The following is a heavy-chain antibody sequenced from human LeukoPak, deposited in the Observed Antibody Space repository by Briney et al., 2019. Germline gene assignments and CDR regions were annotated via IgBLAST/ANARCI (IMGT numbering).Heavy chain of an antibody. CDR1: GLTFSGSW. Sequence: GGSLRLSCAVSGLTFSGSWITWIRQAPGKGLEWVSYISSSGSTIYYADSVKGRFTISRDNAKNSLYLQMNSLRAEDTAVYYCARDGLRYFDWLFDWGQGTLVTVSS. V-gene: IGHV3-48*03. D-gene: IGHD3-9*01. CDR2: ISSSGSTI. CDR3: ARDGLRYFDWLFD. J-gene: IGHJ4*02.